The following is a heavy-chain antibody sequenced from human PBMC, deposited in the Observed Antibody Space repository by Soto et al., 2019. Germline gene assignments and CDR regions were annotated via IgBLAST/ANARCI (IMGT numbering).Heavy chain of an antibody. D-gene: IGHD5-18*01. CDR1: GXTLSSYW. J-gene: IGHJ4*02. V-gene: IGHV3-30*18. Sequence: GSLILSCAASGXTLSSYWMHWVRQAPGKGLEWVAVISYDGSNKYYADSVKGRFTISRDNSKNTLYLQMNIMRAEDTAVYYCAKEGRGYSYGHPYYWGQGTLGTVS. CDR3: AKEGRGYSYGHPYY. CDR2: ISYDGSNK.